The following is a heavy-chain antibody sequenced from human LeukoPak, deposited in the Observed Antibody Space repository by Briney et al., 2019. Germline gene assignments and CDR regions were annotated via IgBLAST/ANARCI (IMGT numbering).Heavy chain of an antibody. D-gene: IGHD2-15*01. CDR1: GFTFSTYG. J-gene: IGHJ4*02. V-gene: IGHV3-30*02. Sequence: GGSLRLSCAASGFTFSTYGMHWVRQAPGKGLEWVAFIRFDGTNKYYADSVKGRFAISRDSSKNTLYLQMNSQRAEDTAVYYCAKGYCSGSCYNGLDYWGQGTLVTVSS. CDR2: IRFDGTNK. CDR3: AKGYCSGSCYNGLDY.